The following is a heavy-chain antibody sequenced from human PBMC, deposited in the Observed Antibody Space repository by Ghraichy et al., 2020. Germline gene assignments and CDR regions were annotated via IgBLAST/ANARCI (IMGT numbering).Heavy chain of an antibody. J-gene: IGHJ5*02. CDR2: INHSGST. CDR1: GGSFSGYY. Sequence: SETLSLTCAVYGGSFSGYYWSWIRQPPGKGLEWIGEINHSGSTNYNPSLKSRVTISVDTSKNQFSLKLSSVTAADTAVYYCARGYGSGSYSPFGWFDPWGQGTLVTVSS. D-gene: IGHD3-10*01. CDR3: ARGYGSGSYSPFGWFDP. V-gene: IGHV4-34*01.